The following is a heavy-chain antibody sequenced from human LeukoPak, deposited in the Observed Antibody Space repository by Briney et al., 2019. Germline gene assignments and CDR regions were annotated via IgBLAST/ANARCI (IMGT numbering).Heavy chain of an antibody. J-gene: IGHJ4*02. V-gene: IGHV1-2*04. D-gene: IGHD3-10*01. CDR1: GYTFTGHY. CDR3: ARDDMVRGVMVSD. Sequence: ASVKVSCKASGYTFTGHYMHWVRQAPGQGLEWMGWINPNSGGTNYAQKFQGSVTMTRDTSISTAYMDLSSLRSDDTAVYYCARDDMVRGVMVSDWGQGTLVTVSS. CDR2: INPNSGGT.